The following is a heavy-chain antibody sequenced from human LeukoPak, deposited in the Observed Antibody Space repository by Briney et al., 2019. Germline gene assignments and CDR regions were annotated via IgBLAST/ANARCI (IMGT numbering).Heavy chain of an antibody. D-gene: IGHD5-12*01. J-gene: IGHJ6*03. V-gene: IGHV1-69*05. CDR1: GGTFSSYA. Sequence: SVKVSCKASGGTFSSYAISWVRQAPGQGLEWMGGIIPIFGTANYAQKFQGRVTITTDESTNTAYMELSSLRSEDTAVYYCARAYSGYDTADYYYYYMDVWGKGTTVTVSS. CDR2: IIPIFGTA. CDR3: ARAYSGYDTADYYYYYMDV.